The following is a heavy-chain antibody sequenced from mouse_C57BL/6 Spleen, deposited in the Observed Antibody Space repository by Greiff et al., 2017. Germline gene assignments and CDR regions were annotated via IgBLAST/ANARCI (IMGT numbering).Heavy chain of an antibody. CDR3: ARQSYYGSSNDMDY. CDR1: GFSLTSYG. D-gene: IGHD1-1*01. V-gene: IGHV2-6-1*01. Sequence: VKLMESGPGLVAPSQSLSIPCTVSGFSLTSYGVNWVRQPPGKGLEWLVVIWSDGSTTYNSALKYRLSISKDNSKSQVFLKMNSLQTDDTSMYYGARQSYYGSSNDMDYWGQGTSGTVSS. J-gene: IGHJ4*01. CDR2: IWSDGST.